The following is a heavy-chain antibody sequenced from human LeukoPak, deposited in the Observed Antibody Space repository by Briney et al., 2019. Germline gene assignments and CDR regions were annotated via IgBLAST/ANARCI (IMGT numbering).Heavy chain of an antibody. D-gene: IGHD2-21*02. CDR1: GGSISSGDYY. V-gene: IGHV4-30-4*01. CDR2: IYYSGST. J-gene: IGHJ4*02. Sequence: SETLSLTCTVSGGSISSGDYYWSWIRQPPGKGMEWIGYIYYSGSTYYNPSLKSRVTISVDTSKNQFSLKLSSVTAADTAVYYCDRDKSDLFDYWGQGTLVTVSS. CDR3: DRDKSDLFDY.